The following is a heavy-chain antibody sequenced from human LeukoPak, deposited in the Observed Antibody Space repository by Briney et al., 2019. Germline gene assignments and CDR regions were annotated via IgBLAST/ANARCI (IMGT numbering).Heavy chain of an antibody. CDR3: ARGHGIWSGSRLANAFDI. Sequence: GGSLRLSCAASGITLSRYDMHWVRQTTGEGLEWISAIGAAGDTYYSDSVKGRFTISTENARNSLYLQMNSPRAGDTAVYFCARGHGIWSGSRLANAFDIWGQGTMVTVSS. J-gene: IGHJ3*02. D-gene: IGHD3-3*01. CDR2: IGAAGDT. V-gene: IGHV3-13*04. CDR1: GITLSRYD.